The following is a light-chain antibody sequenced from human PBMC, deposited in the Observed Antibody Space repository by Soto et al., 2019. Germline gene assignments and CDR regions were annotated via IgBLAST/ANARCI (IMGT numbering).Light chain of an antibody. J-gene: IGKJ3*01. V-gene: IGKV3-15*01. CDR1: QSVGSD. Sequence: EIVMTQSPAMLSVSPGERATLSCRASQSVGSDLAWYQQKPGQAPRLLIYGVSTRATDISASFSGSGTGTEFTLTISALQSEDIAVTYCQQYHTWPLTFGPGTKVGIK. CDR2: GVS. CDR3: QQYHTWPLT.